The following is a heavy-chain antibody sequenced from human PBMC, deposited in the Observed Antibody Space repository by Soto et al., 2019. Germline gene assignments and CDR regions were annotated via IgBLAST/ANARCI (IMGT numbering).Heavy chain of an antibody. CDR1: GFTFSSYL. Sequence: EVQLVESGGGLVQPGGSLRLSCAASGFTFSSYLMSWVRQAPGKGLEWVANIKQDGSEKYYVDSVKGRFTISRDNAKNSLYLQMNSLRAEDTAVYYCARDPPADYWGQGTLVTVSS. CDR3: ARDPPADY. J-gene: IGHJ4*02. V-gene: IGHV3-7*01. CDR2: IKQDGSEK.